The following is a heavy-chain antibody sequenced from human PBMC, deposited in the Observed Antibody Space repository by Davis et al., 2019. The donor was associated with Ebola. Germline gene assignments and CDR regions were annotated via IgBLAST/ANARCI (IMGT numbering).Heavy chain of an antibody. V-gene: IGHV3-30*04. CDR2: VSYSERER. CDR1: GFIFRNYA. Sequence: PGGSLTLSCAASGFIFRNYAMHWVRQAPGKGLEWVAVVSYSERERFYADSVKGRFTISRDNSENTLYLQMNSLTADDTSVYYCARAGFDEVLDYWGQGTPVTGSS. J-gene: IGHJ4*02. D-gene: IGHD3-3*01. CDR3: ARAGFDEVLDY.